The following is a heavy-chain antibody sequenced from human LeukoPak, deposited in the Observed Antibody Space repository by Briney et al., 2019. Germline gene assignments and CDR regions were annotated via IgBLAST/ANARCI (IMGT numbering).Heavy chain of an antibody. J-gene: IGHJ4*02. D-gene: IGHD3-22*01. CDR3: AKDRVLTVVVISFDY. V-gene: IGHV3-23*01. CDR1: GFTFSSYA. CDR2: ISGSGGST. Sequence: GGSLRHSCAASGFTFSSYAMSWVRQAPGKGLEWVSAISGSGGSTYYADSVKGRFTISRDNSKNTLYLQMNSLRAEDTAVYYCAKDRVLTVVVISFDYWGQGTLVTVSS.